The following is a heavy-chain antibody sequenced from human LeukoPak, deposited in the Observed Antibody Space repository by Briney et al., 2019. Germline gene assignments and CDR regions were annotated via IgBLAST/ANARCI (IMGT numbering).Heavy chain of an antibody. CDR2: ILQSGST. J-gene: IGHJ4*02. D-gene: IGHD3-16*01. CDR3: ARDDYERTKIDY. Sequence: SETLSLTCTVSGGSIRSSNYYWAWIRQPPGKGLEWIGSILQSGSTFYNPSLESRVTISVDTSKNQFSLKLSSVTAADTAVYYCARDDYERTKIDYWGQGTLVTVSS. V-gene: IGHV4-39*07. CDR1: GGSIRSSNYY.